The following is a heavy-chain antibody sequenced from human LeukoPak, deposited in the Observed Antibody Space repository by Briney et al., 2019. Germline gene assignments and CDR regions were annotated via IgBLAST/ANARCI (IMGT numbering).Heavy chain of an antibody. CDR2: IYYSGST. J-gene: IGHJ4*02. CDR1: GGSTSSSSYY. CDR3: ARDRVAAAGTFFDY. D-gene: IGHD6-13*01. Sequence: SETLSLTCTVSGGSTSSSSYYWSWIRQPPGKGLEWIGYIYYSGSTNYNPSLKSRVTISVDTSKNQFSLKLSSVTAADTAVYYCARDRVAAAGTFFDYWGQGTLVTVSS. V-gene: IGHV4-61*01.